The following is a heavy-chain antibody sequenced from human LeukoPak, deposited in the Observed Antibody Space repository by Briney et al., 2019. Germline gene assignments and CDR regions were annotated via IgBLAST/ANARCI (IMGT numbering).Heavy chain of an antibody. Sequence: GGSMRLSCVASGFTFSIYAMSWVRQAPGKGREWVSDISGRGGSTYYADSVKGWFNISRDNSKNTLYLQMNSLKAEETAVYYCAKGLGNYYDSSGYLYYFDYWGQGTLVTVSS. J-gene: IGHJ4*02. D-gene: IGHD3-22*01. CDR2: ISGRGGST. CDR1: GFTFSIYA. V-gene: IGHV3-23*01. CDR3: AKGLGNYYDSSGYLYYFDY.